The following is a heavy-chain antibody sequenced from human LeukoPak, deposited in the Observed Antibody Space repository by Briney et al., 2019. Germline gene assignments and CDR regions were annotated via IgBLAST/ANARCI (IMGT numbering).Heavy chain of an antibody. CDR3: ARGAIFVPFDY. J-gene: IGHJ4*02. CDR1: GYTFTGYY. V-gene: IGHV1-69*13. CDR2: IIPIFGTA. Sequence: SVKVSCKASGYTFTGYYMHWVRQAPGQGLEWMGGIIPIFGTANYAQKFQGRVTITADESTSTAYMGLSSLRSEDTAVYYCARGAIFVPFDYWGQGTLVTVSS. D-gene: IGHD3-3*01.